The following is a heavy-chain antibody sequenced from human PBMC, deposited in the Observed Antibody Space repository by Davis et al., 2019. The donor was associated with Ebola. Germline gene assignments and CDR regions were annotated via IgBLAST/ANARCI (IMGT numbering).Heavy chain of an antibody. V-gene: IGHV3-7*03. Sequence: GESLKIPCAASGFTFSSHWMSWVRQAPGKGLEWVANIKQDGSEKYYVDSVKGRFTISRDNAKNSLYLQMNSLRAEDTAVYYCARGGMDVWGQGTTVTVSS. J-gene: IGHJ6*02. CDR1: GFTFSSHW. CDR2: IKQDGSEK. CDR3: ARGGMDV.